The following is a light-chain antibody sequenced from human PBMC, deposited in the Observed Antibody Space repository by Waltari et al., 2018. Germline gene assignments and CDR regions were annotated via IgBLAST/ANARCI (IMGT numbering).Light chain of an antibody. Sequence: SYVLTQPPSVSVAPGETARITCGGDNIGSYSVHWYQQKPGQAPVLVIRYDSDRPSGTPGRFSCSNSANTATLTISRVEAGDEANYYCQVWHAAIDPGVFGTGTEVTV. J-gene: IGLJ1*01. CDR3: QVWHAAIDPGV. CDR2: YDS. CDR1: NIGSYS. V-gene: IGLV3-21*04.